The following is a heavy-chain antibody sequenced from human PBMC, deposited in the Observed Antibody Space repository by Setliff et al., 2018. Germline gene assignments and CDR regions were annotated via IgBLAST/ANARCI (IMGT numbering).Heavy chain of an antibody. CDR2: IWPDDSDT. CDR3: ARGLDSGGWWPHRPYYFDN. D-gene: IGHD3-22*01. CDR1: GYSFSTFW. Sequence: PGESLKISCQASGYSFSTFWIGWVRQMPGKGLEWMGVIWPDDSDTTYSPPFRGEVTISADKSVNTAYLQWDSLRASDTAIYYCARGLDSGGWWPHRPYYFDNWGQGTVVTVSS. V-gene: IGHV5-51*01. J-gene: IGHJ4*02.